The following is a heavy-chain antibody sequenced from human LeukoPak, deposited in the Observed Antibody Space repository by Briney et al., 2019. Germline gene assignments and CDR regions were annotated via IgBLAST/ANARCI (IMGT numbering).Heavy chain of an antibody. V-gene: IGHV3-15*01. D-gene: IGHD3-22*01. CDR1: GFTFSNAW. CDR3: TTGGYYLVYYYYYMDV. J-gene: IGHJ6*03. CDR2: IKSKTDGGTT. Sequence: GSLRLSCAASGFTFSNAWMSWVRQAPGKGLEWVDRIKSKTDGGTTDYAAPVKGRFTISRDDSKNTLYLQMNSLKTEDTAVYYCTTGGYYLVYYYYYMDVWGKGTTVTVSS.